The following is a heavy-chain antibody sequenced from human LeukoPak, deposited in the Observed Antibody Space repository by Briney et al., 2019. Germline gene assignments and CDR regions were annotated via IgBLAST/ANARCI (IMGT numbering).Heavy chain of an antibody. V-gene: IGHV3-11*01. CDR2: ISSSGGTT. J-gene: IGHJ6*02. Sequence: PGGSLRLSCAASGLTSSDYYMTWIRQPPGKGPEWISYISSSGGTTTYVDSVKGRLTISRGNAKNSLYLQMNSLRADDTAVYYCARSNYYTVDVWGQGTAVTVSS. CDR3: ARSNYYTVDV. CDR1: GLTSSDYY.